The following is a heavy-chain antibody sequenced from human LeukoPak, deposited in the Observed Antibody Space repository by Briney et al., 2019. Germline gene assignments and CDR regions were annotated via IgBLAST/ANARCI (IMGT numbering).Heavy chain of an antibody. CDR2: IKSKTDGGTT. CDR3: AKDWGARGCCGDYFDY. V-gene: IGHV3-15*01. CDR1: GFTFSNAW. Sequence: GGSLRLSCAASGFTFSNAWMSWVRQAPGKGLEWVGRIKSKTDGGTTDYAAPVKGRFTISRDDSKNTLYLQMNSLRAEDTAVYYCAKDWGARGCCGDYFDYWGQGSLVTVSS. D-gene: IGHD6-19*01. J-gene: IGHJ4*02.